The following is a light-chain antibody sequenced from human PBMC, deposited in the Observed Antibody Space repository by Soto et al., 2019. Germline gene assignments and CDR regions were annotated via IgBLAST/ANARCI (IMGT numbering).Light chain of an antibody. Sequence: EIVMTQSPATLSMSPGEGATLSCGASQSVSSNLAWYQQKPGQSPRLLIYGASTRATGIPARFSGSGSGTEFTLTISSLQSEDFAVYYCQQYYRWPRTFGQGTKVDIK. CDR1: QSVSSN. CDR2: GAS. CDR3: QQYYRWPRT. J-gene: IGKJ1*01. V-gene: IGKV3-15*01.